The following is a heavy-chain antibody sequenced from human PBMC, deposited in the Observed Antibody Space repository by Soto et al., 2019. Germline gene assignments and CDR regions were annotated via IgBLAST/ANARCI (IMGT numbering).Heavy chain of an antibody. V-gene: IGHV3-33*01. CDR2: IWYDGSNK. D-gene: IGHD2-8*01. CDR3: ARDNGYCTNGVCYSAGFDP. J-gene: IGHJ5*02. CDR1: GFTFSSYG. Sequence: QVQLVESGGGVVQPGRSLRLSCAASGFTFSSYGMHWVRQAPGKGLEWVAVIWYDGSNKYYADSVKGRFTISRDNSKNTLYLQMNSLRAEDTAVYYWARDNGYCTNGVCYSAGFDPWGQGTLVTVSS.